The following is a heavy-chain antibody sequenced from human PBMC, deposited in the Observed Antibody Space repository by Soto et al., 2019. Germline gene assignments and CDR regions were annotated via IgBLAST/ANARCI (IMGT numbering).Heavy chain of an antibody. Sequence: EVQMVESGGGVVQPGGSLRLSCAASGFSVTNNYMNWVRQAPGKGLEWVSIIDIGGNTYYADSVKDRFTISRDDSKNTLYLRMDSRRPEDTAVYFCARGRGSTGYLGREHYFDYWGKEPWSPSPQ. CDR3: ARGRGSTGYLGREHYFDY. V-gene: IGHV3-66*01. D-gene: IGHD3-16*01. J-gene: IGHJ4*01. CDR2: IDIGGNT. CDR1: GFSVTNNY.